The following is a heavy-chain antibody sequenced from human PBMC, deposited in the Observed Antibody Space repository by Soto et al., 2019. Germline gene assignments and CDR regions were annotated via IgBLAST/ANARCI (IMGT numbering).Heavy chain of an antibody. CDR3: ARDYGDYGWYFDL. D-gene: IGHD4-17*01. Sequence: ESGGGVVQPGRSLRLSCAASGFTFSSYGMHWVRQAPGKGLEWVAVIWYDGSNKYYADSVKGRFTISRDNSKNTLYLQMNSLRAEDTAVYYCARDYGDYGWYFDLWGRGTLVTVSS. CDR1: GFTFSSYG. J-gene: IGHJ2*01. V-gene: IGHV3-33*01. CDR2: IWYDGSNK.